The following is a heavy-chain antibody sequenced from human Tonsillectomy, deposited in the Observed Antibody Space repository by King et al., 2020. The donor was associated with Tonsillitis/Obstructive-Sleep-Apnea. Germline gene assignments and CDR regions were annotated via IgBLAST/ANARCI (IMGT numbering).Heavy chain of an antibody. CDR1: GYSFTSYW. J-gene: IGHJ6*03. Sequence: VQLVESGAEVKKPGESLRISCKGSGYSFTSYWISWVRQMPGKGLEWMGRIDPSDAYPHYSPSFQGHFTISADTFISTAYLLWSSLKASDTAMYYCARRQYYYDSSGQGYYYYYYMDVWGKGTTVTVSS. CDR2: IDPSDAYP. V-gene: IGHV5-10-1*01. CDR3: ARRQYYYDSSGQGYYYYYYMDV. D-gene: IGHD3-22*01.